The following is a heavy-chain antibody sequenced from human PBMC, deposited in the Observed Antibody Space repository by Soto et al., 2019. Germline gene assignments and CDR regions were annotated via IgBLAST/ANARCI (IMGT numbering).Heavy chain of an antibody. D-gene: IGHD6-6*01. CDR2: ISAYNGNT. CDR1: GYTFTSYG. Sequence: QVQLVQSGAEVKKPGASVKVSCKASGYTFTSYGISWVRQAPGQGLEWMGWISAYNGNTDYAQKLQGRVTMTTDTSTSTAYMELSSLRSEDTAVYYCATPEVAARQDTYYYYYYGMDVWGQGTTVTVSS. V-gene: IGHV1-18*01. J-gene: IGHJ6*02. CDR3: ATPEVAARQDTYYYYYYGMDV.